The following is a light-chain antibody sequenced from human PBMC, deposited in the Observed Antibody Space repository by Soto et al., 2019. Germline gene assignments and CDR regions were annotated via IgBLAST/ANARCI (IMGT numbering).Light chain of an antibody. V-gene: IGLV2-23*02. CDR2: EVN. Sequence: QSALTQPASVSGSPGQSITISCTGTSSNVGSYKLVSWYQQHPGKAPKLMIFEVNKRPSGISNRFSGSKSGNTASLTISGLQAEDEAEYDCCSYAGSNSLIFGGGTKVTVL. J-gene: IGLJ2*01. CDR1: SSNVGSYKL. CDR3: CSYAGSNSLI.